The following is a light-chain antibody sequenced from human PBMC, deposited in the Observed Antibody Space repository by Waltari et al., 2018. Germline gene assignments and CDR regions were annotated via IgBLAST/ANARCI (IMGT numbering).Light chain of an antibody. V-gene: IGKV2-40*01. CDR2: GGS. CDR3: VQAIAFPWT. CDR1: QSPLHSNGNTY. J-gene: IGKJ1*01. Sequence: DIVMTQTPLSLPITPGEPASISCRSSQSPLHSNGNTYLHWYLQKPGQSPQLLIYGGSNRASGVPDRFSGSGSGTGFTLKISKVGAEDVGVYYCVQAIAFPWTFGQGTKVEIK.